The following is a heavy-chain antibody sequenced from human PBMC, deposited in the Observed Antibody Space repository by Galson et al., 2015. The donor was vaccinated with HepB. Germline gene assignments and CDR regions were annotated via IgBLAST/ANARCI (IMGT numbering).Heavy chain of an antibody. CDR1: GYTFTSYY. J-gene: IGHJ4*02. CDR2: INPSGGST. D-gene: IGHD6-19*01. Sequence: SVKVSCKASGYTFTSYYMHWVRQAPGQGLEWMGIINPSGGSTSYAQKFQGRVTMTRDTSTSTVYMELSSLRSEDTAVYCCARAIAVAGTPWGYFDYWGQGTLVTVSS. V-gene: IGHV1-46*03. CDR3: ARAIAVAGTPWGYFDY.